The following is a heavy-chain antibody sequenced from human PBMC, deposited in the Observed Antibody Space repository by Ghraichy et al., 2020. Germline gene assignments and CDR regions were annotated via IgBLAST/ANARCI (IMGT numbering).Heavy chain of an antibody. D-gene: IGHD3-16*02. CDR3: ASSLSMDV. J-gene: IGHJ6*03. V-gene: IGHV3-53*01. CDR1: GFTVNTNY. CDR2: IYGGGST. Sequence: GESLNISCAVSGFTVNTNYMTWVRQAPGKGLEWVSVIYGGGSTYYADSVKGRFTISRDHSKNTLYLQMNKLRADDTAVYYCASSLSMDVWGNGTTVTVSS.